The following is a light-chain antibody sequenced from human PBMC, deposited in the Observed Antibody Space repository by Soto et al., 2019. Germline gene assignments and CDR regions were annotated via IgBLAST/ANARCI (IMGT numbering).Light chain of an antibody. CDR3: CSYGGSFYV. J-gene: IGLJ1*01. CDR2: DVI. Sequence: QSALTQPHSVSGSPGQSVAISCSGTSSDVGGYNYVSWYQQHPCKAPKLIIFDVIKRPSGVPDRFSGSKSGSTASLTISGLQAEDEADYYCCSYGGSFYVVGTGTKVTVL. V-gene: IGLV2-11*01. CDR1: SSDVGGYNY.